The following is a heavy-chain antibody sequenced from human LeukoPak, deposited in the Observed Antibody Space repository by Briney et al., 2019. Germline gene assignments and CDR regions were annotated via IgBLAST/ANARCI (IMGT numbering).Heavy chain of an antibody. Sequence: PGGSLRLSCAASGFTFSSYAMSWVRQAPGKGLEWVSAISGSGGSTYYADSVKGRFTISRDNSKNTLYLQMHSLRAEDTAVYYCAKDPYGSGSYYPGGWGQGTLVTVSS. D-gene: IGHD3-10*01. V-gene: IGHV3-23*01. CDR3: AKDPYGSGSYYPGG. CDR1: GFTFSSYA. CDR2: ISGSGGST. J-gene: IGHJ4*02.